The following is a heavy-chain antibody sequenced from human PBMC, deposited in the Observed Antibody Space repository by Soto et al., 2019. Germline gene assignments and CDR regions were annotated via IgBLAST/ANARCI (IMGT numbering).Heavy chain of an antibody. V-gene: IGHV4-59*01. D-gene: IGHD6-6*01. CDR2: IYYSGST. CDR1: GGSISDFY. Sequence: SETLSLTCTVSGGSISDFYWSWIRQPPGKGLEWIGYIYYSGSTNYNPSLKRRVTISVDTSKNQFSLNLRSMSPADTAVYYCARVGGLAARTFDYWGPGTLVTVSS. CDR3: ARVGGLAARTFDY. J-gene: IGHJ4*02.